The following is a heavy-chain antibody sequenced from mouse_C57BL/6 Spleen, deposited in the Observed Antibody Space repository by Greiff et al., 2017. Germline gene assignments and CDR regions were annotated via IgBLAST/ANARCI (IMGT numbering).Heavy chain of an antibody. J-gene: IGHJ4*01. D-gene: IGHD1-3*01. CDR3: ANPDNCRDYSRDY. Sequence: EVQLQQSGAELVKPGASVKLSCKASGFNINDYYMHWVKQRTEQGLEWIGRIDPENGETKYAPKFQGKATITADTSSNTAYLLLSSLTSEDTAVYCCANPDNCRDYSRDYWGQGTSVTVSS. CDR1: GFNINDYY. CDR2: IDPENGET. V-gene: IGHV14-2*01.